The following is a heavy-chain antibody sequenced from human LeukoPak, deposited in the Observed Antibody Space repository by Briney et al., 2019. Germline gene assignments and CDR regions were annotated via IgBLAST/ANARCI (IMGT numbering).Heavy chain of an antibody. CDR2: IWYNGNNQ. Sequence: GGSLRLSCVASGFTFSSYGMHWVRQAPGKGLEWVAVIWYNGNNQYYADSVKGRFTISRDNSKNTLYVRMNSLRVEDTAVYCCARGDVQRPDIVVVTATIDYWGQGTPVTVSS. CDR3: ARGDVQRPDIVVVTATIDY. V-gene: IGHV3-33*01. CDR1: GFTFSSYG. D-gene: IGHD2-21*02. J-gene: IGHJ4*02.